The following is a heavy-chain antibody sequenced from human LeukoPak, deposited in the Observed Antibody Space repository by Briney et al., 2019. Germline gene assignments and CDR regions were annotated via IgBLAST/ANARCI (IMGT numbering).Heavy chain of an antibody. CDR2: ISGSSSNT. CDR1: GYAFMSHG. V-gene: IGHV1-18*01. D-gene: IGHD3-16*01. J-gene: IGHJ3*02. CDR3: ARATGTWGHDGFDI. Sequence: ASVKVSCKAYGYAFMSHGISWVRQAPGQGLEWMGWISGSSSNTNYAQRLQGRVTMTTDTSTTTAYMELRSLRSDDTAVYYCARATGTWGHDGFDIWGQGTMVTVSS.